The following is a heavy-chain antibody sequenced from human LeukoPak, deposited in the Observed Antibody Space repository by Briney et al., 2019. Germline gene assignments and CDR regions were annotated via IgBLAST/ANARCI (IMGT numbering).Heavy chain of an antibody. V-gene: IGHV3-23*01. J-gene: IGHJ4*02. CDR3: AKDEGALRRVGATHFDY. CDR1: GFTFSSYA. Sequence: GGSLRLSCAASGFTFSSYAMSWVRQAPGKGLEWVSAISGSGCSTYYADSVKGRFTISRDNSKNTLYLQMNSLRAEDTAVYYCAKDEGALRRVGATHFDYWGQGTLVTVSS. D-gene: IGHD1-26*01. CDR2: ISGSGCST.